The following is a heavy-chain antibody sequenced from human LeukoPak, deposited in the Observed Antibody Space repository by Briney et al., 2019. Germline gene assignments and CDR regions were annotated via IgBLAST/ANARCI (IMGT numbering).Heavy chain of an antibody. CDR2: INHSGST. V-gene: IGHV4-34*01. J-gene: IGHJ4*02. Sequence: PSETLSLTCAVYGGSFSGYDWSWIRQPPGKGLEWIGEINHSGSTNYNQSLKSRVTISVDTSKNQFSLKLSSVTAADTAVYYCASRIAARPENDYWGQGTLVTVSS. D-gene: IGHD6-6*01. CDR3: ASRIAARPENDY. CDR1: GGSFSGYD.